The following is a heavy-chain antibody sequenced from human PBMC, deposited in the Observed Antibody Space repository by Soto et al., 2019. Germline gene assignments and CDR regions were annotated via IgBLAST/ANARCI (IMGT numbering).Heavy chain of an antibody. D-gene: IGHD3-10*01. J-gene: IGHJ3*02. V-gene: IGHV1-69*06. CDR2: TIPVFNTA. CDR1: GGTLSDHG. Sequence: QVRLEQSGAEVKKPGSSVKVSCKASGGTLSDHGVAWLRQAPGQGLEWMGGTIPVFNTAKYAQKFQGRVTVTADKFTNIAYMELSSLRSEDTAFYFCARGVYGSGNYYTGPSAFDIWGQGTMVIVSS. CDR3: ARGVYGSGNYYTGPSAFDI.